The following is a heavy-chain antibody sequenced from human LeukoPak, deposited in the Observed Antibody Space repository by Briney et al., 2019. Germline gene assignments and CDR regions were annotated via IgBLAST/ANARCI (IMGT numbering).Heavy chain of an antibody. D-gene: IGHD3-22*01. V-gene: IGHV1-46*01. J-gene: IGHJ4*02. CDR1: GYTFTSYY. CDR2: INPSGGST. Sequence: ASVKVSCKASGYTFTSYYMHWVRQAPGQGLEWIGIINPSGGSTSYAQKFQGRVTMTRDTSTSTVYMELSSLRSEDTAVYYCARAYYDSSGYFAYFDYWGQGTLVTVSS. CDR3: ARAYYDSSGYFAYFDY.